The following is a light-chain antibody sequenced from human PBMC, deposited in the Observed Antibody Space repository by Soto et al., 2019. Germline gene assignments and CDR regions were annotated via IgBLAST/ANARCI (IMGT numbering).Light chain of an antibody. CDR1: SSDVGGYNY. CDR2: EVS. CDR3: SAYTSSSTRVV. V-gene: IGLV2-14*01. Sequence: QSALTQPASVSGSPGQSITISCTGTSSDVGGYNYVSWYQQHPGKAPKLMIYEVSNRPSGVSNRFSGSKSGNTASLTISALQAEDEADYYCSAYTSSSTRVVFGGGTKLTVL. J-gene: IGLJ2*01.